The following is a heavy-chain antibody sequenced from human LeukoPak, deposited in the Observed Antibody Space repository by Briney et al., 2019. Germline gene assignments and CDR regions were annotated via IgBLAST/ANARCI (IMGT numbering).Heavy chain of an antibody. CDR3: AKSPLEYCSSASCFLYFDY. J-gene: IGHJ4*02. D-gene: IGHD2-15*01. V-gene: IGHV3-23*01. Sequence: GGSLRLSCAASGFTFSSYAMSWVRQAPGKGLEWVPAISGSGGSTYYADSVKGRFAISRDNSQNTLYLQMNSLRAEDTAIYYCAKSPLEYCSSASCFLYFDYWGQGTLVTVSS. CDR2: ISGSGGST. CDR1: GFTFSSYA.